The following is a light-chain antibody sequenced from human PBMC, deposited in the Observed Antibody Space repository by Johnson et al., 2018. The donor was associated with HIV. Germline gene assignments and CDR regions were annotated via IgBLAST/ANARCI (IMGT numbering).Light chain of an antibody. J-gene: IGLJ1*01. CDR3: GVWDANLSPHYV. CDR2: EDY. Sequence: QSVLTQPPSVSAAPGQKVTISCSGSSSNIGNNYVSWYQQLPGTAPKLLIYEDYKRPSGIPDRFSGSKSGASATLGITGLPTGDEADYYCGVWDANLSPHYVFGTGTTITVL. CDR1: SSNIGNNY. V-gene: IGLV1-51*02.